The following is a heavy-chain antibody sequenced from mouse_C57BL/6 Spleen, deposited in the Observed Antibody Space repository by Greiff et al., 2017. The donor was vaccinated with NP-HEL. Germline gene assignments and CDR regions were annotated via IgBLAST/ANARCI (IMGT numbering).Heavy chain of an antibody. CDR3: ARSPLGLDY. CDR1: GYTFTSYW. J-gene: IGHJ2*01. CDR2: IDPSDSYT. V-gene: IGHV1-69*01. Sequence: QVQLQQPGAELVMPGASVKLSCKASGYTFTSYWMHWVKQRPGQGLEWIGEIDPSDSYTKSNQQFKGKSTLTADKSSSTAYMQLSSLTSEDSAVYYFARSPLGLDYWGQGTTLTVSS. D-gene: IGHD6-1*01.